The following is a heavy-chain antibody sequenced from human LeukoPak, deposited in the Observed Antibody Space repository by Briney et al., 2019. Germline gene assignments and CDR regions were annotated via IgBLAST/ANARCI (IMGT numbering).Heavy chain of an antibody. CDR2: IIPIFGTA. J-gene: IGHJ4*02. Sequence: GASVRVSCKASGGTFSSYAISWVRQAPGQGLEWMGGIIPIFGTANYAQKFQGRVTITTDESTSTAYMELSSLRSEDTAVYYCARGYYDSSGYYHYWGQGTLVTVSS. CDR3: ARGYYDSSGYYHY. D-gene: IGHD3-22*01. CDR1: GGTFSSYA. V-gene: IGHV1-69*05.